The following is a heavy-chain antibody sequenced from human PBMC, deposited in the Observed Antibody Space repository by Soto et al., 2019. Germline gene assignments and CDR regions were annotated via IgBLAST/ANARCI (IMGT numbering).Heavy chain of an antibody. Sequence: SETLSLTCTVSGGSISSGGYYWSWIRQHPGKGLEWIGYIYYSGSTYYNPSLKSRVTISVDTSKNQFSLKLSSVTAADTAVYYCARLPGFSYGYGFDYWGQGTLVTVSS. D-gene: IGHD5-18*01. CDR2: IYYSGST. J-gene: IGHJ4*02. CDR3: ARLPGFSYGYGFDY. V-gene: IGHV4-31*03. CDR1: GGSISSGGYY.